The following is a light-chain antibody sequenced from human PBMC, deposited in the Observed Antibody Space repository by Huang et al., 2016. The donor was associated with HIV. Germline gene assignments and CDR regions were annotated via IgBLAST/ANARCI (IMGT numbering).Light chain of an antibody. CDR2: GAS. CDR3: QQYDIWPPWT. J-gene: IGKJ1*01. Sequence: EVVMTQSPGTLSVSPGERATLSCRASQNVGSKLAWYQQKPCQAPRLLIFGASTRADDIPARFSCSGSVTDFTLTISSLQSEDFAVYYCQQYDIWPPWTFGQGTKVEIK. CDR1: QNVGSK. V-gene: IGKV3-15*01.